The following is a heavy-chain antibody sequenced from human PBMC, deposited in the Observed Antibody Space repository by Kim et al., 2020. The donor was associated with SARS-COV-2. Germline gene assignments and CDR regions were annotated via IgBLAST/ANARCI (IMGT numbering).Heavy chain of an antibody. CDR2: ISGSGGST. CDR1: GFTFSSYA. J-gene: IGHJ4*02. Sequence: GGSLRLSCAASGFTFSSYAMSWVRQAPGKGLEWVSAISGSGGSTYYAESVKGRFTISRDNSKNTLYLQMNSLRAEDTAVYYCAKDLSSSSWYFFDYWGQGTLVTVSS. V-gene: IGHV3-23*01. D-gene: IGHD6-13*01. CDR3: AKDLSSSSWYFFDY.